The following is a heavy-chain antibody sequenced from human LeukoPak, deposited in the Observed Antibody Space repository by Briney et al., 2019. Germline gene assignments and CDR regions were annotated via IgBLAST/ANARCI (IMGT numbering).Heavy chain of an antibody. CDR3: ATLGYSRSWYVFDY. CDR2: IYYSGRA. J-gene: IGHJ4*02. V-gene: IGHV4-59*01. D-gene: IGHD6-13*01. CDR1: GGSISSDD. Sequence: PSETLSLTCTVSGGSISSDDWSWIRQPPGKGLEWIGYIYYSGRAIYNPSLKSRVTISVDTSKSQFSLNLSSVTAADTAVYYCATLGYSRSWYVFDYWGQATLVTVSS.